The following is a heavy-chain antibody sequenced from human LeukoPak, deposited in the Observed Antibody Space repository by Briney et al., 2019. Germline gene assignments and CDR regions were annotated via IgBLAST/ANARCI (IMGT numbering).Heavy chain of an antibody. CDR1: GFTFSSYW. CDR3: ARCGGSGRKYYYYMDV. D-gene: IGHD3-10*01. Sequence: PGGSLRLSCAASGFTFSSYWMHWVRQAPGKGLVWVSRINSDGSSTSYADSVKGRFTISRDNAKNSLYLQMNSLRAEDTAVYYCARCGGSGRKYYYYMDVWGKGTTVTVSS. CDR2: INSDGSST. J-gene: IGHJ6*03. V-gene: IGHV3-74*01.